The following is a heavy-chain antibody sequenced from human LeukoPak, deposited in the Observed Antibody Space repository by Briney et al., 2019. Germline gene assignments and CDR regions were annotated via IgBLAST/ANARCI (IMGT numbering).Heavy chain of an antibody. CDR3: ARNGYSSSWYGYYYYYYMDV. CDR2: IWYDGSNK. J-gene: IGHJ6*03. Sequence: GGSLRLSCAASGFTFSSYGMHWVRQAPGKGLEWVAVIWYDGSNKYYADSVKGRFTISRDNSKNTLYLQMSSLRAEDTAVYYCARNGYSSSWYGYYYYYYMDVWGKGTTVTVSS. V-gene: IGHV3-33*01. D-gene: IGHD6-13*01. CDR1: GFTFSSYG.